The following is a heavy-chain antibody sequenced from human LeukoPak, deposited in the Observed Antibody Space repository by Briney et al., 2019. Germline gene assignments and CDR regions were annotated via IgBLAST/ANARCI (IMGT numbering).Heavy chain of an antibody. J-gene: IGHJ5*02. Sequence: GSLRLSCAASGFTFIDYYMSWIRQAPGKGLEGVSYISSSGSTIYYADSVKGRFTISRDNAKNSLYLQMNSLRAEDTAVYYCARDRGYCSSTSCHPGWFDPWGQGTLVTVSS. V-gene: IGHV3-11*04. CDR2: ISSSGSTI. CDR1: GFTFIDYY. D-gene: IGHD2-2*01. CDR3: ARDRGYCSSTSCHPGWFDP.